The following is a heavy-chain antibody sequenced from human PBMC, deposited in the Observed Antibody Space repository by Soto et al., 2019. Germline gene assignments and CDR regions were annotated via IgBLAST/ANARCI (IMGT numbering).Heavy chain of an antibody. J-gene: IGHJ1*01. CDR1: GFTFSSYS. CDR2: ISSNGNNK. D-gene: IGHD1-26*01. V-gene: IGHV3-30-3*01. Sequence: QVQLVESGGGVVQPGRSLTLSCAASGFTFSSYSVHWVRQAPGKGLEGVSLISSNGNNKFYADSVKGRFTISRDNSRNTLYLEMNILRAEDTAVYYCATTGRWDLRGFFQYWGQGSLVTVSS. CDR3: ATTGRWDLRGFFQY.